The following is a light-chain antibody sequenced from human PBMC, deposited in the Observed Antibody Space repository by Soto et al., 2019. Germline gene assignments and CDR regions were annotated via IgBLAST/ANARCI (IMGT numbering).Light chain of an antibody. CDR3: QQYNNWPPWWT. J-gene: IGKJ1*01. CDR1: QSVSNN. V-gene: IGKV3-15*01. Sequence: EIVLTQSPGTLSLSPGERATLSCRASQSVSNNYLAWYQQKPGQAPRLLIYGASTRATGIPARFSGSGSGTEFTLTISSLQSEDFAVYYCQQYNNWPPWWTFGQGTKVDIK. CDR2: GAS.